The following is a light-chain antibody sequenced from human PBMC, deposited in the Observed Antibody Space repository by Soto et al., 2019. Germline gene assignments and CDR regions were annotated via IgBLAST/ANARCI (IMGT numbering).Light chain of an antibody. V-gene: IGKV3-20*01. Sequence: EIVMTQSPATLSVSPGERATLSCRASQSVSSGYLAWYQQKPGQAPRLLIYGASSRATGIPERFSGSVSETDFTLSISRLEPEDFAVYYCQHYGNSPLTFGQGTRLEI. CDR2: GAS. CDR3: QHYGNSPLT. J-gene: IGKJ5*01. CDR1: QSVSSGY.